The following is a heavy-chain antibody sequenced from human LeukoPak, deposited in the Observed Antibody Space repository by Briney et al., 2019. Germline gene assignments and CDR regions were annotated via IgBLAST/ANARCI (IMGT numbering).Heavy chain of an antibody. CDR3: ARAATGYSSTYYFDY. J-gene: IGHJ4*02. V-gene: IGHV1-18*01. CDR1: GGTFSSYG. Sequence: ASVKVSCKASGGTFSSYGISWVRQAPGQGLEWMGWISAYNGNTHYAQKLQGRVTMTTDTSTSTAYMELRSLRSDDTAVYYCARAATGYSSTYYFDYWGQGTLVTVSS. D-gene: IGHD6-13*01. CDR2: ISAYNGNT.